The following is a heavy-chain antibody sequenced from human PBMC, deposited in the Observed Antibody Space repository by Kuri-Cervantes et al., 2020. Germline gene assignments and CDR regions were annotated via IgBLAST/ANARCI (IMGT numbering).Heavy chain of an antibody. V-gene: IGHV3-23*01. D-gene: IGHD3-10*01. Sequence: ETLSLTCAASGFTFSSYAMSWVRQAPGKGLEWVSGISASGVNTYYADSVKGRFTISRDNSKNTLYMQMNSLRAEDTAVYYCAKQVYYGSGSYSHYYGMDVWGQGTTVTVSS. CDR1: GFTFSSYA. J-gene: IGHJ6*02. CDR3: AKQVYYGSGSYSHYYGMDV. CDR2: ISASGVNT.